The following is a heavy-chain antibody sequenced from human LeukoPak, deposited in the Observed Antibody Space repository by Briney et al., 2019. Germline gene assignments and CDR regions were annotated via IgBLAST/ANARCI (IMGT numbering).Heavy chain of an antibody. J-gene: IGHJ6*02. Sequence: SETLSLTCTVSGGSISSYYWSWIRQPPGKGLEWIGYIYYSGSTNYNPSLKSRVTISVDTSRNQFSLKLSPVTAADTAVYYCARLPYYYDSSGYYANYYYYGMDVWGQGTTVTVSS. CDR2: IYYSGST. CDR3: ARLPYYYDSSGYYANYYYYGMDV. D-gene: IGHD3-22*01. CDR1: GGSISSYY. V-gene: IGHV4-59*08.